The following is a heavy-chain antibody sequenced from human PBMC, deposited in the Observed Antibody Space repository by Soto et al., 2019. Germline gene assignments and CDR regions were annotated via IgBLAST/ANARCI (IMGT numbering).Heavy chain of an antibody. CDR3: ARRLNYYDSSGYYGEIDY. CDR2: IYYSGST. CDR1: GGSVSSGSYY. J-gene: IGHJ4*02. V-gene: IGHV4-61*01. D-gene: IGHD3-22*01. Sequence: KPSETLSLTCTVSGGSVSSGSYYWSWIRQPPGKGLEWIGYIYYSGSTNYNPSLKSRVTISVDTSKNQFSLKLSSVTAADTAVYYCARRLNYYDSSGYYGEIDYWGQGTLVTVSS.